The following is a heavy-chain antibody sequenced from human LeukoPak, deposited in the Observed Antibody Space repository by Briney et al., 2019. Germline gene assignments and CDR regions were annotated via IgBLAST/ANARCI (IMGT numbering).Heavy chain of an antibody. V-gene: IGHV5-51*01. J-gene: IGHJ4*02. D-gene: IGHD1-26*01. Sequence: GESLKISCKGSGYSFTSYWISWVRQMPGKGLKWMGIIYPDDSDARYSPSFQGQVTISADKSISTAYLQWSSLKASDTAMYYCARRRDLYSGSYYPFDYWGQGTLVTVSS. CDR3: ARRRDLYSGSYYPFDY. CDR1: GYSFTSYW. CDR2: IYPDDSDA.